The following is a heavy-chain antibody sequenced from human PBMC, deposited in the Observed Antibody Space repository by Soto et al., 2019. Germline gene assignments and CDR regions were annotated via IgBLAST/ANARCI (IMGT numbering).Heavy chain of an antibody. CDR2: IYYSGST. Sequence: QVQLQESGPGLVKPSQTLSLTCTVSGGSISSGGYYWSWIRQHPGKGLEWNGYIYYSGSTYYNPSLKSRVTISVDTAKNRFSLTLSSVTAADTAVYYCARPGYYYEADYWGHGTLVTVSS. D-gene: IGHD3-22*01. J-gene: IGHJ4*01. CDR3: ARPGYYYEADY. CDR1: GGSISSGGYY. V-gene: IGHV4-31*03.